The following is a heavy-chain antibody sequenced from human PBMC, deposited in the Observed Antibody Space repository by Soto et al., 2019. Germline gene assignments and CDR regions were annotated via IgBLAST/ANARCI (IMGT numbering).Heavy chain of an antibody. CDR1: GYSFTSQW. CDR2: IHPSDSDS. J-gene: IGHJ4*02. V-gene: IGHV5-51*01. Sequence: PGESLKISFKGSGYSFTSQWIAWVRQMPGKGLEWMGIIHPSDSDSRYSQSFQGQVTFSVDKSINTAYLQWSSVKASDTAIYYCARQMVTTFSFDHWGQGTLVTVS. D-gene: IGHD4-17*01. CDR3: ARQMVTTFSFDH.